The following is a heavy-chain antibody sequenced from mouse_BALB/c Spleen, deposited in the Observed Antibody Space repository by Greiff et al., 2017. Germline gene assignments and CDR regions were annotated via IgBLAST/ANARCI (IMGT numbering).Heavy chain of an antibody. Sequence: VKLMESGPGLVAPSQSLSITCTVSGFSLTSYGVHWVRQPPGKGLEWLGVIWAGGSTNYNSALMSRLSISKDNSKSQVFLKMNSLQTDDTAMYYCARDFTTVVARAYWGQGTLVTVSA. D-gene: IGHD1-1*01. CDR2: IWAGGST. J-gene: IGHJ3*01. CDR1: GFSLTSYG. V-gene: IGHV2-9*02. CDR3: ARDFTTVVARAY.